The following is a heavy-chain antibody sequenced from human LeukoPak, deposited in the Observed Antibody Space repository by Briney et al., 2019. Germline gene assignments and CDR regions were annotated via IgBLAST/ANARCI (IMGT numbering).Heavy chain of an antibody. Sequence: ASVKVSCKASGYTFTSYDINWVRQATGQGLEWMGWMNPNSGNTGYAQKFQGRVTMTRNTSISTAYMELSSLRSDDTALYYCATAENNIWPPAPIDYWGQGTLVTVSS. CDR1: GYTFTSYD. CDR2: MNPNSGNT. CDR3: ATAENNIWPPAPIDY. D-gene: IGHD1/OR15-1a*01. J-gene: IGHJ4*02. V-gene: IGHV1-8*01.